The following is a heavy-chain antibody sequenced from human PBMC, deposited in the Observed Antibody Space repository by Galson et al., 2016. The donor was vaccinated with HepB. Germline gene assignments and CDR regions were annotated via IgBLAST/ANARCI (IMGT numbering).Heavy chain of an antibody. Sequence: SLRLSCAASGFTFSSYNMNWVRQVPGKGLDWISYISATGTTIDYADSVKGRFIISRDTAKNSLYLQMNSLRVEDTAVYYCARDSRATFGEPNWFDPWGQGTPVIVSS. CDR1: GFTFSSYN. CDR3: ARDSRATFGEPNWFDP. CDR2: ISATGTTI. D-gene: IGHD3-3*01. V-gene: IGHV3-48*03. J-gene: IGHJ5*02.